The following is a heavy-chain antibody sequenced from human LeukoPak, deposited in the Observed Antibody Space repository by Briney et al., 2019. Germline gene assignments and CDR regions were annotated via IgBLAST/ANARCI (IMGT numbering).Heavy chain of an antibody. CDR1: GASISSYY. V-gene: IGHV4-59*01. Sequence: PSETLSLTCTVSGASISSYYWSWIRQPPGKGLEWMGYIYYSGTTKYNPSLKSRVTISIDTSKNQFSLKVNSVTAADTAVYYCARGQPQRYNSGWYVNWFDPWGQGTLVSVSS. CDR3: ARGQPQRYNSGWYVNWFDP. D-gene: IGHD6-19*01. J-gene: IGHJ5*02. CDR2: IYYSGTT.